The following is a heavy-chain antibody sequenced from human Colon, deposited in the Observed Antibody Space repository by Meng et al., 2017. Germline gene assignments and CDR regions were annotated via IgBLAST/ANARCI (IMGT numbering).Heavy chain of an antibody. J-gene: IGHJ4*02. CDR1: GALVSVNSY. CDR2: IDHRGSA. CDR3: ARHGGYYQDF. D-gene: IGHD4-23*01. Sequence: QVKLQECGPGLVKPLETLSLGCSVSGALVSVNSYWSWVRQPPGRGLEWIGQIDHRGSAYYRPSLNSRVTMSLDKSRNQFSLRLTSVTAADTAVYYCARHGGYYQDFWGQGTLVTVSS. V-gene: IGHV4-4*02.